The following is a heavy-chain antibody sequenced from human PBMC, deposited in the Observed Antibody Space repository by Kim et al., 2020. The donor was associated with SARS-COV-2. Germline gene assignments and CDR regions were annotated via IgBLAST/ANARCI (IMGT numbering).Heavy chain of an antibody. CDR3: ARDRVVVVPAAIDAFDI. V-gene: IGHV6-1*01. J-gene: IGHJ3*02. D-gene: IGHD2-2*01. Sequence: SQTLSLTCAISGDSVSSNSAAWNWIRQSPSRGLEWLGRTYYRSKSYNDYAVSVKSRITINPDTSKNQFSLQLNSVTPEDTAVYYCARDRVVVVPAAIDAFDIWGQGTMVTVSS. CDR2: TYYRSKSYN. CDR1: GDSVSSNSAA.